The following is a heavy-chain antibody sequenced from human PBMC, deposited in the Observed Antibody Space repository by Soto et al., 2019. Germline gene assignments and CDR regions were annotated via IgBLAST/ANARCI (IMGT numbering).Heavy chain of an antibody. V-gene: IGHV1-3*01. CDR3: ARVGYYYMDV. CDR2: INAGSGNT. Sequence: GASVKVSCKASGYTFTSYAMHWVRQAPGQRLEWMGLINAGSGNTEYAQKFQGRVTMTRNTSISTAYMELSSLRSEDAAVYYCARVGYYYMDVWGKGTTVTVSS. J-gene: IGHJ6*03. CDR1: GYTFTSYA.